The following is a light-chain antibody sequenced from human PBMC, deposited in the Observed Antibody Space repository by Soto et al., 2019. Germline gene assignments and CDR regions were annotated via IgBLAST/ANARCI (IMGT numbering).Light chain of an antibody. CDR1: QSVSST. Sequence: EIVMTQSPDPLSVSPGERATLFCRASQSVSSTVAWYQQRPGQAPRLLIYGASTRATGIPARFSGSGSGTEVTLTISSLQSEDFAVYYCKQYNDWLTFGGGTKVELK. V-gene: IGKV3-15*01. CDR3: KQYNDWLT. J-gene: IGKJ4*01. CDR2: GAS.